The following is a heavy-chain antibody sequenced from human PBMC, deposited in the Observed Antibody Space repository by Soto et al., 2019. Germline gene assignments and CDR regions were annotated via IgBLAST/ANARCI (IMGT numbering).Heavy chain of an antibody. V-gene: IGHV1-69*13. CDR1: GGTFSSYA. CDR2: IIPIFGTA. J-gene: IGHJ6*02. Sequence: AVKVSCKASGGTFSSYAIIWVRQAPGQGLEWMGGIIPIFGTANYAQKFQGRVTITADESTSTAYMELSSLRSEDTAVYYCARDKASVIRYFDWLPPPYGMDVWGQGTTVTVS. D-gene: IGHD3-9*01. CDR3: ARDKASVIRYFDWLPPPYGMDV.